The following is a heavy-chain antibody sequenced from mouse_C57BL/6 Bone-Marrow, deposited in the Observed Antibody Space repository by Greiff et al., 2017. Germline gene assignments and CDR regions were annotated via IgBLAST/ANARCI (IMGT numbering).Heavy chain of an antibody. J-gene: IGHJ2*01. D-gene: IGHD2-5*01. Sequence: QVQLQQSGAELVRPGASVTLSCKASGYTFTDYEMHWVKQTPVHGLEWIGAIDPETGGTAYNQKFKGKAILTADKSSSTAYMGLRSLTSEDSAVYYCTNIDLSNLFDYWGQGTTLTVSS. CDR1: GYTFTDYE. CDR3: TNIDLSNLFDY. CDR2: IDPETGGT. V-gene: IGHV1-15*01.